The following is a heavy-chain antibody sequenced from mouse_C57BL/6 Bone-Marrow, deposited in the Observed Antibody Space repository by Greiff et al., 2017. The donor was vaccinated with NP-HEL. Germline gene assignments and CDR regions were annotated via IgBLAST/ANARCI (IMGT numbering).Heavy chain of an antibody. Sequence: VQLKESGPELVKPGASVKMSCKASGYTFTDYNMHWVKQSHGKSLEWIGYINPNNGGTSYNQKFKGKATLTVNKSSSTAYMELRSLTSEDSAVYYCARSGSSFLYYAMDYWGQGTSVTVSS. D-gene: IGHD1-1*01. CDR1: GYTFTDYN. J-gene: IGHJ4*01. CDR3: ARSGSSFLYYAMDY. V-gene: IGHV1-22*01. CDR2: INPNNGGT.